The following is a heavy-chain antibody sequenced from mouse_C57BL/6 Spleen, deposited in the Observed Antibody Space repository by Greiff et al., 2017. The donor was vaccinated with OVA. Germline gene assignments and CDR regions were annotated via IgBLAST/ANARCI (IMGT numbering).Heavy chain of an antibody. CDR2: IHPNSGST. D-gene: IGHD2-3*01. CDR3: AREREIYDGYFDY. J-gene: IGHJ2*01. Sequence: QVQLKQPGAELVKPGASVKLSCKASGYTFTSYWMHWVKQRPGQGLEWIGMIHPNSGSTNYNEKFKSKATLTVDKSSSTAYMQLSSLTSEDSAVYYCAREREIYDGYFDYWGQGTTLTVSS. V-gene: IGHV1-64*01. CDR1: GYTFTSYW.